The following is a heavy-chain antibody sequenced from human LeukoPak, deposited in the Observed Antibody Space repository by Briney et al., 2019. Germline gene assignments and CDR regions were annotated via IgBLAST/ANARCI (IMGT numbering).Heavy chain of an antibody. J-gene: IGHJ4*02. CDR1: GFTFSSYG. D-gene: IGHD1-26*01. CDR3: AKPGQSGSYMYHFDS. V-gene: IGHV3-30*18. CDR2: ISYDGSNK. Sequence: PGGSLRLSCAASGFTFSSYGMHWVRQAPGKGLEWVTVISYDGSNKEYADSVKGRFTIFRDNSKTTLSLQMNSLRPDDTGVYYCAKPGQSGSYMYHFDSWGQGTLVTVSS.